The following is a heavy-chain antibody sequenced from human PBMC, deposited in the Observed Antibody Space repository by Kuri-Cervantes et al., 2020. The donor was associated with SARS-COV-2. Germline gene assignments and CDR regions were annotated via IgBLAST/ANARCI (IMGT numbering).Heavy chain of an antibody. D-gene: IGHD2/OR15-2a*01. V-gene: IGHV3-48*03. CDR3: SRDPTLLSEGY. CDR2: ISSSGSTI. J-gene: IGHJ4*02. Sequence: GESLKISCAASGFTFSSYEMDWVRQAPGKGLEWVSYISSSGSTIYYADSVKGRFTISRDNAKNSLYLQMNSLRAEDSAVYYCSRDPTLLSEGYWGQGTQVTVSS. CDR1: GFTFSSYE.